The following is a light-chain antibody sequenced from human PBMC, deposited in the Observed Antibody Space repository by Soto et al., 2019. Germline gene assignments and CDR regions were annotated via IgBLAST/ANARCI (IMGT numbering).Light chain of an antibody. CDR3: SSYAGSNNFCRV. CDR1: SSDVGGYNY. CDR2: EVS. Sequence: QSALTQPPSASGSPGQSVTISCTGTSSDVGGYNYVSWYQQHPGKAPKLMIYEVSKRPSGVPDRFSGSKSGNTASLTVSGLQAEDEADYYCSSYAGSNNFCRVFGGGTKVTVL. J-gene: IGLJ2*01. V-gene: IGLV2-8*01.